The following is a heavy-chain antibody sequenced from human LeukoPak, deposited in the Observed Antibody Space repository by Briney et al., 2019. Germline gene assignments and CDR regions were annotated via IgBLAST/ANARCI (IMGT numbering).Heavy chain of an antibody. CDR2: IYSGGST. CDR3: ARDIPYGGNSDY. CDR1: GFTFSTYA. Sequence: GGSLSLSCAASGFTFSTYAMNWVRQAPGKGLEWVSVIYSGGSTYYADSVKGRFTISRDNSKNTLYLQMNSLRAEDTAVYYCARDIPYGGNSDYWGQGTLVTVSS. V-gene: IGHV3-53*01. J-gene: IGHJ4*02. D-gene: IGHD4-23*01.